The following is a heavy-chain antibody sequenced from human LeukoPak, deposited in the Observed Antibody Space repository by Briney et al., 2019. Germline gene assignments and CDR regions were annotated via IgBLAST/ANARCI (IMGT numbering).Heavy chain of an antibody. J-gene: IGHJ4*02. CDR2: ISSSGSTI. CDR3: ARGRNGELSYPWDY. CDR1: GFTFSSYE. Sequence: TGGSLRLSRAASGFTFSSYEMNWVRQAPGKGLEWVSYISSSGSTIYYADSVKGRFTISRDNAKNSLYLQMNSLRAEDTAVYYCARGRNGELSYPWDYWGQGTLVTVSS. V-gene: IGHV3-48*03. D-gene: IGHD3-16*02.